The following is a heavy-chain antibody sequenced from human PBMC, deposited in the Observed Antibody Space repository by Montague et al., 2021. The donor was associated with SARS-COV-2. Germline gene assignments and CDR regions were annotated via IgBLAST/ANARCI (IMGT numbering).Heavy chain of an antibody. V-gene: IGHV3-48*03. CDR1: RFSFSSYE. CDR3: ARDRYMLRGICPYYFGMDV. CDR2: ISSTGGTI. J-gene: IGHJ6*02. D-gene: IGHD3-10*01. Sequence: SLRLSCAASRFSFSSYEMNWVRQAPGKGLEWASYISSTGGTIYYADSVKGRFTISRDNAKNSLYLQMNSPRAEDTAVYYCARDRYMLRGICPYYFGMDVWGQGTAVTVSS.